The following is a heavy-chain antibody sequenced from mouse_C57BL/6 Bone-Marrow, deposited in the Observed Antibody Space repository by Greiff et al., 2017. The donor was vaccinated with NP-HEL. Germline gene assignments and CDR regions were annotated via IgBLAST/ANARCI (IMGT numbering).Heavy chain of an antibody. CDR1: GFTFSDAW. D-gene: IGHD2-4*01. Sequence: EVKVVESGGGLVQPGGSMKLSCAASGFTFSDAWMDWVRQSPEKGLEWVAEIRNKANNPATYYAESVKGRFTISRDDSKSSVYLQMNSLRAEDTGIYYCTGDYDEGHYFDYWGQGTTLTVSS. V-gene: IGHV6-6*01. CDR3: TGDYDEGHYFDY. CDR2: IRNKANNPAT. J-gene: IGHJ2*01.